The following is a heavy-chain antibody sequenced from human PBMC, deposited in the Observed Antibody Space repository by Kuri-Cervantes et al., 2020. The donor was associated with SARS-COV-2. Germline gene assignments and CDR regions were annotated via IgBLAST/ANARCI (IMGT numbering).Heavy chain of an antibody. Sequence: ESLKISCAVYGGSFGDYKWSWIRQPPGKGLEWIGDINHSGSTDNNPSLKSRVTISVDTSKNQFSLKLSSVTAADTAVYYCARGAKLGYCSGGSCSLFDYWGHGTLVTVSS. CDR1: GGSFGDYK. CDR3: ARGAKLGYCSGGSCSLFDY. J-gene: IGHJ4*01. CDR2: INHSGST. D-gene: IGHD2-15*01. V-gene: IGHV4-34*01.